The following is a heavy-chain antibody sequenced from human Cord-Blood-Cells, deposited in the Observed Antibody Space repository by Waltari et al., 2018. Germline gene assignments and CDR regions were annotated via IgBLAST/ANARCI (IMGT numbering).Heavy chain of an antibody. CDR3: VRGNGYSSSWFDY. CDR2: IYYSGST. Sequence: QVQLQESGPGLVKPSQTLSLTCTVSGGSISSGDYYWSWIRQPPGKGLEWIGYIYYSGSTYYNPSLKSRVTISVDTSKNQFALKLSSVTAADTAVYYCVRGNGYSSSWFDYWGQGTLVTVSS. D-gene: IGHD6-13*01. V-gene: IGHV4-30-4*08. J-gene: IGHJ4*02. CDR1: GGSISSGDYY.